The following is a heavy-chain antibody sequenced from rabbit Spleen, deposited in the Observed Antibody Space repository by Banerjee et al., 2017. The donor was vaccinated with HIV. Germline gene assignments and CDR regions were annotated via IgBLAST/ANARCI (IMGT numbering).Heavy chain of an antibody. Sequence: LEESGGGPVKPGGTLTLTCTVSGLSFSSNWICWVRQAPGKGLEWIACIDTSDGDTDYANWPKGRFTISKASSTTVTLKMTSLTAADTATYFCARNYVNAFDPWGQGTLVTVS. V-gene: IGHV1S45*01. CDR1: GLSFSSNW. CDR3: ARNYVNAFDP. D-gene: IGHD1-1*01. J-gene: IGHJ2*01. CDR2: IDTSDGDT.